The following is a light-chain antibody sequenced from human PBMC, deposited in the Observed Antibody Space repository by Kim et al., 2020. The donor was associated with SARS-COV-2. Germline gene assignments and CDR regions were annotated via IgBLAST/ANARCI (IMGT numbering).Light chain of an antibody. CDR2: QDN. CDR1: KLGNKY. V-gene: IGLV3-1*01. J-gene: IGLJ2*01. Sequence: SVSPGQTASITCSGDKLGNKYACWYQQKPGQSPVLVIYQDNKRPSRIPERFSGSNSGNTATLTISGTQAMDVADYYCQAWDSGTVVFGGGTQLTVL. CDR3: QAWDSGTVV.